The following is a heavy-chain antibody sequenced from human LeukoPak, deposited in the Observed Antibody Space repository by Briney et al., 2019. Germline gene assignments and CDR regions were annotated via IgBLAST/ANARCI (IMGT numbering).Heavy chain of an antibody. CDR1: GFTFSSYG. D-gene: IGHD3-16*02. CDR2: ISYDGSNK. CDR3: AKDHDYFWGSYRGTAFDI. Sequence: GGSLRLSCAASGFTFSSYGMHWVRQAPGKGLEWVAFISYDGSNKYYADSVTGRFTISRDNSKNTVYLQMNSLRVEDTAVYSCAKDHDYFWGSYRGTAFDIWGQGTLVTVSS. J-gene: IGHJ3*02. V-gene: IGHV3-30*02.